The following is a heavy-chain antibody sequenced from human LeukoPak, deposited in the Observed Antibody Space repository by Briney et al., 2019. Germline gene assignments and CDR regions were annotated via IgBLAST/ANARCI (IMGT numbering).Heavy chain of an antibody. CDR1: GFTFSSYD. D-gene: IGHD4-11*01. J-gene: IGHJ4*02. Sequence: GGSLRLSCAASGFTFSSYDMHWVRQATGKGLEWVSAIGTAGDTYYPGSVKGRFTISRENAKNSLYLQMNSLRAGDTAVYYCARGSNGDYSNYYPRYYFDYWGQGTLVTVSS. V-gene: IGHV3-13*01. CDR2: IGTAGDT. CDR3: ARGSNGDYSNYYPRYYFDY.